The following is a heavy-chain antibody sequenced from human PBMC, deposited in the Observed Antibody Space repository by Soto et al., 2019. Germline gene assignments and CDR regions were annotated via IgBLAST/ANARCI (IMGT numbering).Heavy chain of an antibody. CDR3: ARVIMITFGGVIDPFFDY. CDR2: IYYSGST. Sequence: SETLSLTCTVSRGSIISYYWSWIRQPPGKGLEWIGYIYYSGSTNYNPSLKSRVTISVDTSKNQFSLKLSSVTAADTAVYYCARVIMITFGGVIDPFFDYWGQGTLVTVSS. D-gene: IGHD3-16*02. CDR1: RGSIISYY. V-gene: IGHV4-59*01. J-gene: IGHJ4*02.